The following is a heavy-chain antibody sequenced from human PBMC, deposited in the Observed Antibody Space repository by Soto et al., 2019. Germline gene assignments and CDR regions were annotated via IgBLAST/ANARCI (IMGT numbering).Heavy chain of an antibody. CDR2: ISYDGSNK. D-gene: IGHD3-3*01. V-gene: IGHV3-30*18. CDR1: GFTFSSYG. CDR3: AKDQDASKYYDFWSGFPFY. Sequence: GGSLRLSCAASGFTFSSYGTHWVRQAPGKGLEWVAVISYDGSNKYYADSVKGRFTISRDNSKNTLYLQMNSLRAEDTAVYYCAKDQDASKYYDFWSGFPFYWGQGTLVTVSS. J-gene: IGHJ4*02.